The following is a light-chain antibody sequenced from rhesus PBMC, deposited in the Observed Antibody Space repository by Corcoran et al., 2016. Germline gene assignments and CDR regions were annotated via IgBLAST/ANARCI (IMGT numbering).Light chain of an antibody. CDR2: EAS. J-gene: IGKJ3*01. CDR1: QGITND. CDR3: QHYYSTPVT. Sequence: DIQMTQSPSSLSASVGDRVTITCRASQGITNDLAWYQQKPGETPKLLIYEASSLQSGIPSRFSGSGSGTDYTLTISILQPEDFATYYCQHYYSTPVTFGPGTKRDIK. V-gene: IGKV1-18*01.